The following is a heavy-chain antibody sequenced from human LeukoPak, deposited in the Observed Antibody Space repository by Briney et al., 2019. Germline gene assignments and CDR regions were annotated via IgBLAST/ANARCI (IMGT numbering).Heavy chain of an antibody. J-gene: IGHJ4*02. CDR3: ARGHWEITVAGAHLDY. CDR2: IYYSGDA. D-gene: IGHD6-19*01. CDR1: GASIGSRTNY. Sequence: SETLSLTCTVSGASIGSRTNYWGWIRQPPGKGLEWTWSIYYSGDANFKPSLKSRITISVDKSKSHFSLELSTVTAADTAVYYCARGHWEITVAGAHLDYWGQGTLVTVSS. V-gene: IGHV4-39*07.